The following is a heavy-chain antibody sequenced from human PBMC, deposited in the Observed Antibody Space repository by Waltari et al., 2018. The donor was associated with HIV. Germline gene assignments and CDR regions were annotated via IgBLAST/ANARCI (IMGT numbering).Heavy chain of an antibody. CDR1: GFTFSSYW. V-gene: IGHV3-74*01. D-gene: IGHD5-18*01. J-gene: IGHJ1*01. CDR2: INSDGSIT. CDR3: AKGGTSGYTFGFGR. Sequence: EVQLVESGGGLVQPGGSLRLSCAASGFTFSSYWMHWVRQAPGKGLVWVSRINSDGSITSHADSAKGRFTISRDNARNTLYLQMNSLGAEDTAMYYCAKGGTSGYTFGFGRWGQGTLVTVSS.